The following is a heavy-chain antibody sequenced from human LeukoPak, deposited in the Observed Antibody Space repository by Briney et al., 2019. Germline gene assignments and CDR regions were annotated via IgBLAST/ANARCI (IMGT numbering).Heavy chain of an antibody. CDR2: IYYSGST. V-gene: IGHV4-39*01. CDR1: GGSISSTSYY. J-gene: IGHJ5*02. CDR3: ARSRDNWFDP. Sequence: SETLSLTCTVSGGSISSTSYYWGWIRQPPGKGLEWIGNIYYSGSTYYNPSLKSRVTISVDTSKNQFSLRLNSVTAADTAVYYCARSRDNWFDPWGQGTLVTVSS.